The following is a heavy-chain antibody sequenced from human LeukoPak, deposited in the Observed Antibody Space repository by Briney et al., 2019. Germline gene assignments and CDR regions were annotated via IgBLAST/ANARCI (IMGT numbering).Heavy chain of an antibody. CDR2: IKEDGSEK. V-gene: IGHV3-7*01. CDR1: GFTFSSYW. D-gene: IGHD3-10*01. Sequence: PGGSLRLSCAASGFTFSSYWMSWVRQAPGKGLEWVANIKEDGSEKYYVDSVKGRFTISRDNAKNSLYLQMNSLRAEDTAVYYCATGSGSYREIDYWGQGTLVTVSS. J-gene: IGHJ4*02. CDR3: ATGSGSYREIDY.